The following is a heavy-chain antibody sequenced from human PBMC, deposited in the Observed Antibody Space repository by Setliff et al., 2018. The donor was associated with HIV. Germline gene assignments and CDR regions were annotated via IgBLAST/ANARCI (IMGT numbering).Heavy chain of an antibody. CDR3: ARGGYSGYDPFSY. V-gene: IGHV1-46*01. Sequence: ASVKVSCKASRGTFSSYGFNWVRQAPGQGLEWMGIINPSGGSTSYAQKFQGRVTITADKSTSTAYMELSSLRSEDTAVYYCARGGYSGYDPFSYWGQGTLVTVSS. J-gene: IGHJ4*02. CDR1: RGTFSSYG. D-gene: IGHD5-12*01. CDR2: INPSGGST.